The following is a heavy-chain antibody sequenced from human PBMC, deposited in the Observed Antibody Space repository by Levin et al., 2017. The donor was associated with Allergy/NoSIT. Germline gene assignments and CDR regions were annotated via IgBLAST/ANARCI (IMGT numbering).Heavy chain of an antibody. Sequence: GESLKISCKASGYTFTSYGISWVRQAPGQGLEWMGWISAYNGNTNYAQKLQGRVTMTTDTSTSTAYMELRSLRSDDTAVYYCARVSWYLPLGRFDPWGQGTLVTVSS. J-gene: IGHJ5*02. CDR2: ISAYNGNT. CDR1: GYTFTSYG. D-gene: IGHD6-13*01. V-gene: IGHV1-18*01. CDR3: ARVSWYLPLGRFDP.